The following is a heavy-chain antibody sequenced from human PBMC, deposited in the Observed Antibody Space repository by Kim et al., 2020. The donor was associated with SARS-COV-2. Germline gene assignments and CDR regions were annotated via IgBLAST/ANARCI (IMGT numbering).Heavy chain of an antibody. J-gene: IGHJ6*02. V-gene: IGHV3-21*01. CDR3: ARVRKYGSGKYYYYGMDV. Sequence: GGSLRLSCAASGFTFSSYSMNWVRQAPGKGLEWVSSISSSSSYIYYADSVKGRFTISRDNAKNSLYLQMNSLRAEDTAVYYCARVRKYGSGKYYYYGMDVWGQGTTVTVSS. CDR2: ISSSSSYI. D-gene: IGHD3-10*01. CDR1: GFTFSSYS.